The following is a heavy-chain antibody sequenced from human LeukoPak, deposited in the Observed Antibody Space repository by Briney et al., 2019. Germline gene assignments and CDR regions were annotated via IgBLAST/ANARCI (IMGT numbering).Heavy chain of an antibody. Sequence: GGSLRLSCAASGFVFRNYFMSWVRQAPGKGLEWVASIKNDGSERYYVDSERGRYTISRDNTKNSLFLQMSSLRAEDTAVYYCATDRGWRTSGYYLYYFEYWGQGTLVTFSS. V-gene: IGHV3-7*01. D-gene: IGHD3-3*01. CDR1: GFVFRNYF. CDR3: ATDRGWRTSGYYLYYFEY. J-gene: IGHJ4*02. CDR2: IKNDGSER.